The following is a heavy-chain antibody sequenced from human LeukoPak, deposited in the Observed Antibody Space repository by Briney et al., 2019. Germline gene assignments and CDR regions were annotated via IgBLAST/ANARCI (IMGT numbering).Heavy chain of an antibody. D-gene: IGHD1-1*01. CDR2: ISGSGGST. Sequence: HPGGSLRLSCAASGFTFSSYAMSCVRQAPGKGLEWVSAISGSGGSTYYADSVKGRFTISRDNSKNTLYLQMNSQRAEDTAVYYCAKDRWTEVDAFDIWGQGTMVTVSS. J-gene: IGHJ3*02. CDR3: AKDRWTEVDAFDI. CDR1: GFTFSSYA. V-gene: IGHV3-23*01.